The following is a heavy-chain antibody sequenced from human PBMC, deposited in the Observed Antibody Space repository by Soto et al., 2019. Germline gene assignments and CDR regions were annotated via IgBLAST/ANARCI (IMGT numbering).Heavy chain of an antibody. J-gene: IGHJ4*02. V-gene: IGHV1-2*04. CDR2: INVNSGGT. Sequence: QVQLVQSGAEVKKPAASVKVSCKASGYTFTGNYMHWVRQAPGQGFERMGWINVNSGGTKYAQKFQGWVTMTRDTSISTAYMELSRLRSDDTAVYYCARGDKLSLYPQLDYWGQGTLVTVSS. D-gene: IGHD3-16*02. CDR3: ARGDKLSLYPQLDY. CDR1: GYTFTGNY.